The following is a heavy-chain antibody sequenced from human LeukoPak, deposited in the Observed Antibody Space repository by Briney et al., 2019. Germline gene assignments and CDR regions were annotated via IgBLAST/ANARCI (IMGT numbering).Heavy chain of an antibody. CDR1: GGSISGFY. Sequence: PSETLSLTCTVSGGSISGFYWSWIRQPPGKGLEWIGYIYSSGTTSYNPSLKSRVTISVDTSQKQFSLNLTSVTTAGTAVYYCARGYGSGTYYTPDFDYWGQGTLVTVSS. V-gene: IGHV4-59*01. D-gene: IGHD3-10*01. CDR2: IYSSGTT. J-gene: IGHJ4*02. CDR3: ARGYGSGTYYTPDFDY.